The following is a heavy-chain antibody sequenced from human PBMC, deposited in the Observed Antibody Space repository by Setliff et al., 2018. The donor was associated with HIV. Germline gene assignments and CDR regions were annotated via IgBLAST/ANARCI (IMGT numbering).Heavy chain of an antibody. CDR2: VFSAGHS. V-gene: IGHV4-61*09. CDR3: ARARAAGFGINGFDS. J-gene: IGHJ4*02. CDR1: GDSIRSARHS. Sequence: SETLSLTCSVSGDSIRSARHSWTWIRRPVGKPPEWIGHVFSAGHSNYNPSLRGRVAMSLDQYKNQFSLSLDSVTAADTAVYSCARARAAGFGINGFDSWGQGTQVTVSS. D-gene: IGHD6-19*01.